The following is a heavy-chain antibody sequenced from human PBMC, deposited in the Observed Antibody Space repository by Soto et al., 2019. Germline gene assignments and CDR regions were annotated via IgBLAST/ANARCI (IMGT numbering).Heavy chain of an antibody. CDR2: ISGHNGDT. Sequence: ASVKVSCKASGYTFTSYGINWVRQAPGQGLEWMGWISGHNGDTDYAQKLQGRVTMTADTSTSTAYMELSNLRSDDTAMYYCARNPWDLPCTLVYWGQGTLVTVSS. CDR3: ARNPWDLPCTLVY. D-gene: IGHD1-26*01. J-gene: IGHJ4*02. CDR1: GYTFTSYG. V-gene: IGHV1-18*04.